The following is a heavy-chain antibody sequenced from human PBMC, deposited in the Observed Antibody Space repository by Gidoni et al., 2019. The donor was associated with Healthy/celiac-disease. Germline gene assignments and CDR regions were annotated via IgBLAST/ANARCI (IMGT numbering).Heavy chain of an antibody. V-gene: IGHV4-39*07. CDR3: AREEGYCSGGSCYSDFDY. CDR1: GGSIRSSSYY. J-gene: IGHJ4*02. Sequence: QLQLQESGPGLVKPSETLSLTCTVSGGSIRSSSYYWCWSRQPPGKGLEWIGSIYYGGRTYYNPSLKSRVTISVDTSKIQFSMELSSVTAADTAVYYCAREEGYCSGGSCYSDFDYWGQGTLVTVSS. CDR2: IYYGGRT. D-gene: IGHD2-15*01.